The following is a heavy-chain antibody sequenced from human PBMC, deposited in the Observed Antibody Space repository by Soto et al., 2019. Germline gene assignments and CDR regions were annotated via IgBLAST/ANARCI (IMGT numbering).Heavy chain of an antibody. V-gene: IGHV4-31*03. J-gene: IGHJ4*02. CDR1: GGSITTNGHY. D-gene: IGHD6-19*01. Sequence: QVQLQESGPELVKPSQTLSLNCSVSGGSITTNGHYWTWIRQHPGQGLEGIADIYYTGNSYRNPSLTGRLSISVDTSKNQFSLELRSVSAADTAVYYCAREQWGFDSWGQGTLVTVSS. CDR2: IYYTGNS. CDR3: AREQWGFDS.